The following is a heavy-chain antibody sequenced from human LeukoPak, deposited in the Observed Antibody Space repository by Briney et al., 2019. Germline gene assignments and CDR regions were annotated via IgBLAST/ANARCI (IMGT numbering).Heavy chain of an antibody. CDR2: ISYDGSNK. Sequence: GGSLRLSCAASGFTFSSYAMHWVRQAPGKGLEWVAVISYDGSNKYYADSVKGRFTISRDNSKNTLYLQMNSLRAEDTAVYYCARTTRPLYYYYGMDVWGQGTTVTVSS. V-gene: IGHV3-30-3*01. J-gene: IGHJ6*02. CDR3: ARTTRPLYYYYGMDV. CDR1: GFTFSSYA. D-gene: IGHD1-14*01.